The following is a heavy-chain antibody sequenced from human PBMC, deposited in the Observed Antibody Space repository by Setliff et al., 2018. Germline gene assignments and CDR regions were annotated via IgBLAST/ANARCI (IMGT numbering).Heavy chain of an antibody. Sequence: PSETLSLTCTVSGDSISNYYWTWIRQPPGKGLEWIGSMYFSGSTYYNPSLKSRVTISIDKSKNQFSLKMTSVTAADTAVYYCARAPRYFDSTGSYFDGWGQGTLVTVSS. CDR1: GDSISNYY. J-gene: IGHJ4*02. CDR3: ARAPRYFDSTGSYFDG. CDR2: MYFSGST. V-gene: IGHV4-59*12. D-gene: IGHD3-22*01.